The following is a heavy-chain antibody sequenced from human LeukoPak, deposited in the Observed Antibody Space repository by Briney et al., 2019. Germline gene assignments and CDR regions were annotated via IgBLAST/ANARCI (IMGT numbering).Heavy chain of an antibody. Sequence: GGSLRLSCAASGFTFGSYWMHWVRQAPGKGLVWVSRISSDGSSTNYADSVKGRFTISRDNSKNTLYLQMNSLRAEDTAVYYCAKDATSGWWDRFRDWGQGTLVTVSS. V-gene: IGHV3-74*01. D-gene: IGHD6-19*01. CDR3: AKDATSGWWDRFRD. CDR1: GFTFGSYW. CDR2: ISSDGSST. J-gene: IGHJ4*02.